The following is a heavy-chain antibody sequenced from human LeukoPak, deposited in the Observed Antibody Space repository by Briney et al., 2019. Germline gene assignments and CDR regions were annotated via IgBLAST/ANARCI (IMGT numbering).Heavy chain of an antibody. CDR2: ITSSDSTT. J-gene: IGHJ6*03. CDR3: ARDGTPNYRSGWVYVDV. CDR1: GFTFSSYE. Sequence: PGGSLRLSCVASGFTFSSYEMNWVRQAPGKGLEWPSYITSSDSTTHYADSVKGRFTISRDDAQNSLYLQMNSLRVEDTAVYYCARDGTPNYRSGWVYVDVWGKGTTVTISS. V-gene: IGHV3-48*03. D-gene: IGHD6-25*01.